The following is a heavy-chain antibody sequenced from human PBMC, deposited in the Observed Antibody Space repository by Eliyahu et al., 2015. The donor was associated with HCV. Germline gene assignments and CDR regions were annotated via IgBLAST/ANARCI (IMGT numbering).Heavy chain of an antibody. CDR1: GFXFSXXA. J-gene: IGHJ4*02. CDR2: ISGSGGST. CDR3: ASQRYYYDSSGYPYYFDY. V-gene: IGHV3-23*01. D-gene: IGHD3-22*01. Sequence: EVQLLESGGGLVQPGGSLRLSCAASGFXFSXXAXSWVRQAPGKGLEWVSAISGSGGSTYYADSVKGRFTISRDNSKNTLYLQMNSLRAEDTAVYYCASQRYYYDSSGYPYYFDYWGQGTLVTVSS.